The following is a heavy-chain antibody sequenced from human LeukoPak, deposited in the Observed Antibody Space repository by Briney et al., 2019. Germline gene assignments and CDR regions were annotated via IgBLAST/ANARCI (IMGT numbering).Heavy chain of an antibody. Sequence: GGSLRLSCAASGFTFSDYSMNWVRQAPGKGLEWVSSISSSSSYIYYADSVKGRFTISRDNAKNSLYLQMNSLRAEDTAVYYCARQEYSSSSWYAYWGQGTLVTVSS. J-gene: IGHJ4*02. CDR1: GFTFSDYS. V-gene: IGHV3-21*01. CDR3: ARQEYSSSSWYAY. CDR2: ISSSSSYI. D-gene: IGHD6-6*01.